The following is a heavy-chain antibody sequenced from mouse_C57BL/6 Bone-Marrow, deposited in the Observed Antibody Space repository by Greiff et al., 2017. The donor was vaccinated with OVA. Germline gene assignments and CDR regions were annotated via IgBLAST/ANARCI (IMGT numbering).Heavy chain of an antibody. CDR1: GFNIKDDY. CDR3: TTSYYDYDGAWFAY. V-gene: IGHV14-4*01. Sequence: VQLQQSGAELVRPGASVKLSCTASGFNIKDDYMHWVKQRSEQGLEWIGWIDPENGDTEYASKFQGKATITADTSSNTAYLQLSSLTSEDTAVYYCTTSYYDYDGAWFAYWGQGTLVTVSA. D-gene: IGHD2-4*01. CDR2: IDPENGDT. J-gene: IGHJ3*01.